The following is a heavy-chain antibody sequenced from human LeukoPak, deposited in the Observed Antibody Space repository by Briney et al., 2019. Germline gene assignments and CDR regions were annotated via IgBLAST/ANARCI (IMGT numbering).Heavy chain of an antibody. D-gene: IGHD6-19*01. J-gene: IGHJ4*02. CDR2: ISAYNGNT. V-gene: IGHV1-18*01. CDR1: GYTFTSYG. Sequence: ASVKVSCKASGYTFTSYGISWVRQAPGQGLEWMGWISAYNGNTNYAQKLQGRVTMTTDTSTSTAYMELRSLRSDDTAVYYCARGRGTGYSSGWYKYYFDYWGQGTLVTVSS. CDR3: ARGRGTGYSSGWYKYYFDY.